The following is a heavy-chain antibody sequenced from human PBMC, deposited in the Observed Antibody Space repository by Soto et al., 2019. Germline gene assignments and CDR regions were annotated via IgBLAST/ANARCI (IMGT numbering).Heavy chain of an antibody. V-gene: IGHV3-30*18. J-gene: IGHJ4*02. Sequence: GGSLRLSCAASGLTFSSYGMHWVRQAPGKGPEWVAAISYDGSNKNYADSVKGRFTISRDNSRNTVYLQMNSLRAEDTAVYYCAKDTYYHDSSGYYIFDYWGQGTLVTVSS. CDR3: AKDTYYHDSSGYYIFDY. D-gene: IGHD3-22*01. CDR1: GLTFSSYG. CDR2: ISYDGSNK.